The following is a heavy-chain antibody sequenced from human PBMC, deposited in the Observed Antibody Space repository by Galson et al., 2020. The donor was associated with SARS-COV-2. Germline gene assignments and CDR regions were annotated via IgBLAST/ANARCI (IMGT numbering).Heavy chain of an antibody. CDR1: GFTFSSYA. Sequence: QLGESLKISCAAFGFTFSSYAMHWVRQAPGKGLEWVAVISYDGSNKYYADSVKGRFTISRDNSKNTLYLQMNSLRAEDTAVYYCARDGGGYVSYWGQGTLVTVSS. CDR3: ARDGGGYVSY. D-gene: IGHD3-16*01. J-gene: IGHJ4*02. CDR2: ISYDGSNK. V-gene: IGHV3-30*04.